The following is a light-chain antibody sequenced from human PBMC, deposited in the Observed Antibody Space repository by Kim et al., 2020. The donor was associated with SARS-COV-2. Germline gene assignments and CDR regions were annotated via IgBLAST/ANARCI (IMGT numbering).Light chain of an antibody. J-gene: IGLJ3*02. CDR3: QSYVTSSWV. CDR2: EDN. Sequence: GRTVTRACTRSSGGIASNYGQWYQLRPGSAPTTVIYEDNHRPSGVPDRFSGSIDSSSNSTSLTISGLKAEDEADYYCQSYVTSSWVFGGGTQLTVL. V-gene: IGLV6-57*03. CDR1: SGGIASNY.